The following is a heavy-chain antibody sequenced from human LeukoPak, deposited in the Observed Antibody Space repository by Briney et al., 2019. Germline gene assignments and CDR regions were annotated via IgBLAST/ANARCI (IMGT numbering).Heavy chain of an antibody. Sequence: GGSLRLSCAASGFTFSSYAMTWVRQAPGKGLEWVSAISGSGGGTYYADSVKGRFTISRDNSKNTLYLQMNSLRAEDTALYYCAKGRMTAFDAFDIWGQGTMVTVSS. CDR2: ISGSGGGT. V-gene: IGHV3-23*01. CDR3: AKGRMTAFDAFDI. CDR1: GFTFSSYA. D-gene: IGHD2-21*02. J-gene: IGHJ3*02.